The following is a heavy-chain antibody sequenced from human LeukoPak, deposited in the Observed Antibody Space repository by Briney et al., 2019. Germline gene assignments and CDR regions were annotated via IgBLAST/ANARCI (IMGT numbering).Heavy chain of an antibody. V-gene: IGHV3-21*01. Sequence: PGGSLRLSCAASGFTFSSYSMNWVRQAPGKGLEWVSSISSSSSYIYYADSVKGRFTISRDNAKNSLYLQMDSLRAEDTAVYYCARADWDTAMIDYWGQGTLVTVSS. CDR1: GFTFSSYS. J-gene: IGHJ4*02. CDR2: ISSSSSYI. CDR3: ARADWDTAMIDY. D-gene: IGHD5-18*01.